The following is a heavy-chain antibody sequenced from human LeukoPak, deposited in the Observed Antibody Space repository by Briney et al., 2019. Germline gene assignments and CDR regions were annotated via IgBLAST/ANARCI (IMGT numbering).Heavy chain of an antibody. V-gene: IGHV3-20*04. CDR3: AREGPYHYYMDV. Sequence: GGSLRLSCAASGFTFDDYGMNWVRQAPGKGLEWVSGLNWNGGTRGYADSVKGRFTIFRDNAKNSLFLQMNSLRAEDTALYYCAREGPYHYYMDVWGKGTTVTVSS. CDR2: LNWNGGTR. CDR1: GFTFDDYG. J-gene: IGHJ6*03.